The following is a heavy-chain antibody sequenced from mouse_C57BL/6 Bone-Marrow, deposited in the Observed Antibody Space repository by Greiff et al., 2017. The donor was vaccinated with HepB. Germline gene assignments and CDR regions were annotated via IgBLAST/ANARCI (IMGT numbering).Heavy chain of an antibody. J-gene: IGHJ3*01. CDR1: GYSFTGYY. CDR2: INPSTGGT. Sequence: EVQLQQSGPELVKPGASVKISCKASGYSFTGYYMNWVKQSPEKSLEWIGEINPSTGGTTYNQKFKAKATLTVDKSSSTAYMQLKSLTSEDSAVYYCARTGLQPFAYWGQGTLVTVTA. V-gene: IGHV1-42*01. D-gene: IGHD2-4*01. CDR3: ARTGLQPFAY.